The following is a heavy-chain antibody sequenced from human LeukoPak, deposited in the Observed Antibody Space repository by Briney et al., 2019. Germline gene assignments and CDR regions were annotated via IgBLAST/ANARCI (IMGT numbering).Heavy chain of an antibody. J-gene: IGHJ4*02. V-gene: IGHV1-46*01. CDR2: INPSGGST. CDR3: ARDGRDGYNFDY. D-gene: IGHD5-24*01. Sequence: APVKASCTASGYTFTSYYMHWVRQAPGQGLEWMGIINPSGGSTSYAQKFQGRVTMTRDTSTSTVYMELSSLRSEDTAVYYCARDGRDGYNFDYWGQGTLVTVSS. CDR1: GYTFTSYY.